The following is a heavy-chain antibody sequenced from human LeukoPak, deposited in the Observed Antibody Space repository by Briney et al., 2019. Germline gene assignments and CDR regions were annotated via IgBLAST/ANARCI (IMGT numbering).Heavy chain of an antibody. V-gene: IGHV4-59*01. CDR2: IYYTGST. CDR1: GGSISSEY. CDR3: ARHIAVGEDV. Sequence: SETLSLTCTVSGGSISSEYWSWIRQPPGKGLEWIGYIYYTGSTTYNPSLKSRLTISLDTSKNQFSLKLTSVTAADTAVYYCARHIAVGEDVWGQGTTVTVFS. J-gene: IGHJ6*02. D-gene: IGHD6-19*01.